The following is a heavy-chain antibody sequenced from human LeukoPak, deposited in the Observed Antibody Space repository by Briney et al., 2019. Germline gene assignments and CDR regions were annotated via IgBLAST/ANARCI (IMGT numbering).Heavy chain of an antibody. CDR3: AKKLPTVSAYFDL. D-gene: IGHD2/OR15-2a*01. V-gene: IGHV3-23*01. CDR2: IGSGGYT. Sequence: PGGSLRLSCAASGFILSNYDVTWVRQTPGKGLEYVSSIGSGGYTFSAGSVRGRFSIYRDDSHNTVYLQMNSLRAEDTAIYFCAKKLPTVSAYFDLWGQGALVTLSS. CDR1: GFILSNYD. J-gene: IGHJ4*02.